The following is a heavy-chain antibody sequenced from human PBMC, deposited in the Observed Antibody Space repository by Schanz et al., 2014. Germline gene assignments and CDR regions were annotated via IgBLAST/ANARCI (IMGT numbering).Heavy chain of an antibody. D-gene: IGHD3-10*01. CDR2: IYSGGST. CDR3: TKGMDSYVSGSDH. Sequence: VQLVESGGGVVQPGGSLRLSCAASGFTVSSNYMSWVRQAPGKGLEWVSVIYSGGSTYYADSVKGRFTISRDNSKNTLYLQMNSLRAEDTALYYCTKGMDSYVSGSDHWGQGTLVTVSS. CDR1: GFTVSSNY. J-gene: IGHJ4*02. V-gene: IGHV3-53*01.